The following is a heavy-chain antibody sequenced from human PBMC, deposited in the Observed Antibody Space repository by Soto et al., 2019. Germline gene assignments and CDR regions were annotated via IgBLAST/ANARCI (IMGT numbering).Heavy chain of an antibody. CDR3: AREVQITILGAIPADYNDDKGIDD. CDR2: ISTYNGKT. Sequence: QVQLMQSGSEVKKPGASVKVSCQASGYRFDRYGISWVRQAPGQGLEWMGWISTYNGKTKYAQKFEGRVTMTTDTYTRTAYVELRSLTSDDTAVYYCAREVQITILGAIPADYNDDKGIDDWGQGTTVIVSS. V-gene: IGHV1-18*01. D-gene: IGHD3-3*01. CDR1: GYRFDRYG. J-gene: IGHJ6*02.